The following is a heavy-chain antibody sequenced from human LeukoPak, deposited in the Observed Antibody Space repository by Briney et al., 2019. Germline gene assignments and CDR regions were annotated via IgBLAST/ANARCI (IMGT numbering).Heavy chain of an antibody. D-gene: IGHD3-9*01. J-gene: IGHJ4*02. CDR2: IIPIFGTA. CDR1: GYTFTGYA. V-gene: IGHV1-69*13. Sequence: SVKVSCKASGYTFTGYAISWVRQAPGQGLEWMGGIIPIFGTANYAQKFQGRVTITADESTSTAYMELSSLRSEDTAVYYCASSVYFDWLSSLGYWGQGTLVTVSS. CDR3: ASSVYFDWLSSLGY.